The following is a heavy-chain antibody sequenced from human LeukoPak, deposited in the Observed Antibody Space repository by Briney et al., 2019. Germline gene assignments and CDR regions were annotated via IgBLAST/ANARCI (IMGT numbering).Heavy chain of an antibody. Sequence: GGSLRLSCAASGFTFSSYAMHWVRQAPGKGLEWVAVISYDGSNKYYADSVKGRFTISRANSKNTLYLQMNSLRAEDTAVYYCARDAEWLTALYYFDYWGQGTLVTVSS. J-gene: IGHJ4*02. D-gene: IGHD3-3*01. CDR1: GFTFSSYA. V-gene: IGHV3-30-3*01. CDR2: ISYDGSNK. CDR3: ARDAEWLTALYYFDY.